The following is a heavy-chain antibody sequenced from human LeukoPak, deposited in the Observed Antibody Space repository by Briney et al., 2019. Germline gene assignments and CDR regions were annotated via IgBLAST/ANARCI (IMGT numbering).Heavy chain of an antibody. CDR1: GFPFSSYE. V-gene: IGHV3-48*03. J-gene: IGHJ4*02. CDR3: ARGHNDY. CDR2: ISGSGSSI. Sequence: GGSLRLSCVASGFPFSSYEMNWVRQAPGKGLEWVSYISGSGSSIDYADSVKGRFTISRDNAKNSLYLQMNSLRAEDTAVYYCARGHNDYWGQGTLVTVSS.